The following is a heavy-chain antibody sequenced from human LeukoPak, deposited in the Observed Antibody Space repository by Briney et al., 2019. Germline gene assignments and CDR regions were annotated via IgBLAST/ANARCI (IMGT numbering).Heavy chain of an antibody. CDR1: GDSISLSFYY. V-gene: IGHV4-39*07. CDR2: VYYSGTT. D-gene: IGHD6-19*01. J-gene: IGHJ4*02. Sequence: SETLTLTCSVSGDSISLSFYYWGWIRQPPGKALEWIGSVYYSGTTSYNPSLKSRVTISVDMSKNHFSLRLRSVTAADTAMYYCARGTLYRGWSYYLDFWGQGSQVTVSS. CDR3: ARGTLYRGWSYYLDF.